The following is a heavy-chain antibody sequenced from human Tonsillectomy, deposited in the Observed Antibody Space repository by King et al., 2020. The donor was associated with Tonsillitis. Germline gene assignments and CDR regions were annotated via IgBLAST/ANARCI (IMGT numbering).Heavy chain of an antibody. CDR1: GFIFSSYA. J-gene: IGHJ3*02. V-gene: IGHV3-64*01. D-gene: IGHD6-19*01. Sequence: VQLVESGGGLVQPGGSLRLSCAASGFIFSSYAMHWVRQAPGKGPEYVSAISSNGGSTYYANSVKGRFTISRDNSKNTLYLQMGSLRTEDMAVYYCARPQAVAGIVDAFHIWGQGTMVTVSS. CDR2: ISSNGGST. CDR3: ARPQAVAGIVDAFHI.